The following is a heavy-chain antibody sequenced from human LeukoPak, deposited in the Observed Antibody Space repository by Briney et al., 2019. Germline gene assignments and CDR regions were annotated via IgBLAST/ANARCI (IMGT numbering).Heavy chain of an antibody. D-gene: IGHD1-1*01. J-gene: IGHJ6*03. CDR2: IYTSGST. CDR1: GGSISSGSYY. Sequence: SQTLSLTCTVSGGSISSGSYYWSWIRQPAGKGLEWIGRIYTSGSTNYNPSLKSRVTMSVDTSKNQFSLKMTSVTAADTAVYYCARGYGSTTLPYYMDVWGKGTTVTVSS. V-gene: IGHV4-61*02. CDR3: ARGYGSTTLPYYMDV.